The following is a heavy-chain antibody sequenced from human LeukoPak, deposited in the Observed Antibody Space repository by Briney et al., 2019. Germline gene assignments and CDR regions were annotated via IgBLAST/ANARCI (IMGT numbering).Heavy chain of an antibody. CDR2: ISYDGSNK. Sequence: GGSLRLSCAASGFTFSSYGMHWVRQAPGKGLEWVAVISYDGSNKYYADSVKGRFTISRDNAKNSLYLQMNSLRAGDTAVYYCARAGGKVRGVKDGFDIWGQGTMVTVSS. CDR3: ARAGGKVRGVKDGFDI. CDR1: GFTFSSYG. V-gene: IGHV3-30*03. D-gene: IGHD3-10*01. J-gene: IGHJ3*02.